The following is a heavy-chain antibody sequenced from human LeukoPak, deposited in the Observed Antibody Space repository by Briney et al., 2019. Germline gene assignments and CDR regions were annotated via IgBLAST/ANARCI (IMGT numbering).Heavy chain of an antibody. CDR1: GFTFSSYA. CDR2: ISGSGGST. CDR3: AKGGGNYYEVYFDY. J-gene: IGHJ4*02. Sequence: PGGSLRLSCAASGFTFSSYAMSWVRQAPGKGLEWVSAISGSGGSTYYADSVKGRFTISRDNSKNTLYLQMNSLRAEDTAVYYCAKGGGNYYEVYFDYWAREPWSPSPQ. V-gene: IGHV3-23*01. D-gene: IGHD3-22*01.